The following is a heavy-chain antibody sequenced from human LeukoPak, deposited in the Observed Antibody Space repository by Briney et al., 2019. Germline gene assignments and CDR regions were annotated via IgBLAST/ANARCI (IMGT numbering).Heavy chain of an antibody. CDR2: TYYDGST. V-gene: IGHV4-59*08. Sequence: SETLSLTCTVSGASINTYYWGWIRQPPGKGLEWIGYTYYDGSTTYNPSLKSRVTMSVDTSKNQFSLRLNSVTAADTAVYYCATNAAVATPSSWFDPWGQGTLVTVSS. D-gene: IGHD6-19*01. J-gene: IGHJ5*02. CDR3: ATNAAVATPSSWFDP. CDR1: GASINTYY.